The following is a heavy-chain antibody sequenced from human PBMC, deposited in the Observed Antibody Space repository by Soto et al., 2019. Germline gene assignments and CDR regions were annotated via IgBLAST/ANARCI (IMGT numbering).Heavy chain of an antibody. CDR2: IRSKANSYAT. J-gene: IGHJ6*02. CDR3: TRVPQHDYGDYQERVNYYYGMDV. CDR1: GFTFSGSA. D-gene: IGHD4-17*01. Sequence: GGSLRLSCAASGFTFSGSAMHWVRQASGKGLEWVGRIRSKANSYATAYAASVKGRFTISRDDSKNTAYLQMNSLKTEDTAVYYCTRVPQHDYGDYQERVNYYYGMDVWGQGTTVTVSS. V-gene: IGHV3-73*01.